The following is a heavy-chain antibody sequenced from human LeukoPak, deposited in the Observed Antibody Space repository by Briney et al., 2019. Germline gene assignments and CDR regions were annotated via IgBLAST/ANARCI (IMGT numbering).Heavy chain of an antibody. CDR1: GFTFSSYA. D-gene: IGHD6-19*01. V-gene: IGHV3-48*03. J-gene: IGHJ4*02. Sequence: GGSLRLSCAASGFTFSSYAMNWVRQAPGKGLEWVSYINPGGSNRFYAGSVRGRFTISRDDAKKSVYLQMNSLRAEDTAVYYCASSLSSGWGPVDDYWGQGIMVT. CDR3: ASSLSSGWGPVDDY. CDR2: INPGGSNR.